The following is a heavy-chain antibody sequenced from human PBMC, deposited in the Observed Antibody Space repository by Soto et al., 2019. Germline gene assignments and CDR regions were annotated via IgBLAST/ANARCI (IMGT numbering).Heavy chain of an antibody. CDR3: AKGIAAAGTYNWFDP. Sequence: GGSLRLSCAASGFTFSSYAMSWVRQAPGKGLEWVSAISGSGGSTYYADSVKGRFTISRDNSKNTLYLQMNSLRAEDTAVYYCAKGIAAAGTYNWFDPWGQGTLVTVSS. CDR1: GFTFSSYA. J-gene: IGHJ5*02. V-gene: IGHV3-23*01. CDR2: ISGSGGST. D-gene: IGHD6-13*01.